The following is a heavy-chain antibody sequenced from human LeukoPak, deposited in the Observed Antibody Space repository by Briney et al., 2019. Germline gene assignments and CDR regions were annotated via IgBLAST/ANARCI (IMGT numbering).Heavy chain of an antibody. D-gene: IGHD3-3*01. J-gene: IGHJ3*02. CDR3: ARRVALGAFDI. CDR1: GYSFTTHW. Sequence: GESLKISCKGSGYSFTTHWIGWVRQLPGKGLEWMGLIFPGDSETIYSPSFQGQVTISADKSINTAYLRWSSLKASDTAMYYCARRVALGAFDIWGQGTLVSVSS. V-gene: IGHV5-51*01. CDR2: IFPGDSET.